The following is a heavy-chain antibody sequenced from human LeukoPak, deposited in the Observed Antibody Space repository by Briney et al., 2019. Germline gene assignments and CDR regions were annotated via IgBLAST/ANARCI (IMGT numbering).Heavy chain of an antibody. CDR3: ARDGQWDLTYYLDY. V-gene: IGHV3-21*01. J-gene: IGHJ4*02. D-gene: IGHD1-26*01. Sequence: GGSLRLSCAGSGFTFTGYSLNWVRQAPGKGLELVSCISSHGNYIYYADSVKGRFTVSRDDATNSVFLQMNSLRAEDTGIYYCARDGQWDLTYYLDYWGQGILVSVSS. CDR2: ISSHGNYI. CDR1: GFTFTGYS.